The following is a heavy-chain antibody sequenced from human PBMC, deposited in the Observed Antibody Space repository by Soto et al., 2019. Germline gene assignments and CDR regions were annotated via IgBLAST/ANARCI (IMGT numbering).Heavy chain of an antibody. CDR1: GGSISSYY. D-gene: IGHD1-20*01. CDR3: ARDRAVTGNDNWFDP. CDR2: IYASGST. J-gene: IGHJ5*02. V-gene: IGHV4-4*07. Sequence: ETLSLTCTVSGGSISSYYWSWIRQPAGKGLEWIGRIYASGSTNYNPSLNSRVTMSVDTSKNQFSLKLSSVTAADTAVYYCARDRAVTGNDNWFDPWGQGTLVTVSS.